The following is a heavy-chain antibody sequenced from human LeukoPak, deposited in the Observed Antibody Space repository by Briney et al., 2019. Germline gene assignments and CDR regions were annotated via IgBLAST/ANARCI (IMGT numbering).Heavy chain of an antibody. CDR2: INPNTGGT. CDR3: AREDSSGWYGSYYFDY. Sequence: ASVKVSCKASGYTFTGYYTHWVRQAPGQGLEWMGWINPNTGGTRYAQKFQGRVTMTRDTSISTAYMELSRLRSDDTAVYYCAREDSSGWYGSYYFDYWGQGTLVTVSS. D-gene: IGHD6-19*01. V-gene: IGHV1-2*02. CDR1: GYTFTGYY. J-gene: IGHJ4*02.